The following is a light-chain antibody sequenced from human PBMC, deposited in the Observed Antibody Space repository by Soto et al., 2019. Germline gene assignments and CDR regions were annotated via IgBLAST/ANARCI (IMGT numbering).Light chain of an antibody. CDR2: WAS. CDR3: QQYYSSPWT. Sequence: DIVMTQSPDSLAVSLGERATINCKSSQSILYSSNNKNYLAWYQQKPGQPPKLLIYWASTRESGVTDRFSGSGSGTDFTLSISSLQAGDVAVYYCQQYYSSPWTFGQGTKVEIK. CDR1: QSILYSSNNKNY. J-gene: IGKJ1*01. V-gene: IGKV4-1*01.